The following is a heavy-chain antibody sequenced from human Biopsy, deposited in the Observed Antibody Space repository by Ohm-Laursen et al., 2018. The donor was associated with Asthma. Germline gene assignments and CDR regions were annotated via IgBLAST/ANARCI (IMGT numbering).Heavy chain of an antibody. D-gene: IGHD3-10*01. CDR1: GYTFNSAG. CDR3: ARAVDYSHYYGIDV. CDR2: ISVYNGDT. J-gene: IGHJ6*02. V-gene: IGHV1-18*01. Sequence: ASVKVSCKISGYTFNSAGITWVRQAPGQGLEWMGWISVYNGDTKVAQKLQDRVTMITDTSTSTAYMELRSLRSDDTAVYFCARAVDYSHYYGIDVWGQGTTVTVS.